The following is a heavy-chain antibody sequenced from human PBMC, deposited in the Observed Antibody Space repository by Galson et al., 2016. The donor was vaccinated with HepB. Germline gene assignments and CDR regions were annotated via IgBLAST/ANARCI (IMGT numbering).Heavy chain of an antibody. Sequence: SLRLSCAASGFTFNNYGMHWVRQAPGKGLEWVALIWYGGNNKNYADSVKGRFTISRDNSKNTLYLQMNSLRAEDTAVYYCAKAGPSGIRYQDGWFDYWGQGTLVTVSS. D-gene: IGHD3-10*01. J-gene: IGHJ4*02. V-gene: IGHV3-33*06. CDR1: GFTFNNYG. CDR2: IWYGGNNK. CDR3: AKAGPSGIRYQDGWFDY.